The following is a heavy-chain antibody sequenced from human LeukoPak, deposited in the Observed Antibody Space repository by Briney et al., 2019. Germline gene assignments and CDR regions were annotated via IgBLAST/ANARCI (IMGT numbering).Heavy chain of an antibody. V-gene: IGHV3-7*04. Sequence: GGSLRLSCAASGFTFSSYSMNWVRQAPGKGLQWVANINQDGSQEYYADSVKGRFTISRDNAKNSLYLQINSLRAEDTAVYYCARDNSRNDLEYWGQGTLVTVSS. CDR2: INQDGSQE. CDR3: ARDNSRNDLEY. D-gene: IGHD1-1*01. J-gene: IGHJ4*02. CDR1: GFTFSSYS.